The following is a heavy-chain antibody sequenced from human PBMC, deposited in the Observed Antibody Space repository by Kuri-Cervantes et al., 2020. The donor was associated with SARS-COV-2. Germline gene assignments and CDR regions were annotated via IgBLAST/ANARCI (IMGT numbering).Heavy chain of an antibody. D-gene: IGHD2-21*01. CDR3: AKDLASAKLWVIAILSFHY. J-gene: IGHJ4*02. CDR2: ISGSGGKT. V-gene: IGHV3-23*01. CDR1: GFTFNNYA. Sequence: GESLKISCAASGFTFNNYAMSWVRQAPGKGLEWVSTISGSGGKTYYADSVKGRFTISRDNSKNTLYLQMNSLRAEDPAIYYCAKDLASAKLWVIAILSFHYWGQGTLVTVSS.